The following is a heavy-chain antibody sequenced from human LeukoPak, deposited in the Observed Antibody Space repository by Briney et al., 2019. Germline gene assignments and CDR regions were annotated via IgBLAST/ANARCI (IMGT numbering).Heavy chain of an antibody. V-gene: IGHV4-38-2*01. D-gene: IGHD7-27*01. CDR3: ARVPLGPDNWFDP. J-gene: IGHJ5*02. CDR2: IYHSGGT. CDR1: GYSISSGYY. Sequence: PSETLSLTCAVSGYSISSGYYWGWIRQPPGKGLEWIGSIYHSGGTYHNPSLKSRVTISVDTSKNQFSLKLSSVTAADTAVYYCARVPLGPDNWFDPWGQGTLVTVSS.